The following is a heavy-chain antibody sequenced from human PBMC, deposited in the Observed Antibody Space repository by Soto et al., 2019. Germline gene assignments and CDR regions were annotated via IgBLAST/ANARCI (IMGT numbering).Heavy chain of an antibody. V-gene: IGHV1-18*01. CDR1: GYSFTRYV. CDR2: INTYNGNT. D-gene: IGHD3-16*01. Sequence: SVKVSCKASGYSFTRYVIAWARHAPGQGLEWMGWINTYNGNTNYAQNLQGRVTLTTDTSTSTAYMELTSLRSNDTAIYYCAMVDVYVTPSPQDVWGQGTTVTVSS. J-gene: IGHJ6*02. CDR3: AMVDVYVTPSPQDV.